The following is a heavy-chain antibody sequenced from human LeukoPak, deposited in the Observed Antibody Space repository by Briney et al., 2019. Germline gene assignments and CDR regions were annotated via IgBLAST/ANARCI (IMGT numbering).Heavy chain of an antibody. Sequence: SETLSLTCTVSGYSISNGYYWGWIRQPPGKGLEWIGSIYQSGSTFYNPSLKSRVTLSVDTSENQFSLKLSSVTAADTAVHYCARLAWGGLDYWGQGILVTVSS. V-gene: IGHV4-38-2*02. CDR3: ARLAWGGLDY. CDR1: GYSISNGYY. J-gene: IGHJ4*02. CDR2: IYQSGST. D-gene: IGHD7-27*01.